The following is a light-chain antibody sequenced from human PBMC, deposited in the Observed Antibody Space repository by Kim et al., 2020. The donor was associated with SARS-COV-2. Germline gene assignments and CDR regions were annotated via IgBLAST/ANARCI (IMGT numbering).Light chain of an antibody. CDR2: RNN. V-gene: IGLV1-47*01. CDR3: AAWDDSLSGYV. Sequence: GQRITISCSRISSNVGSNYVYWYQQLPGTAPKLLIYRNNQRPSGVPGRFSGSKSGTSASLAISGLRSEDEADYYCAAWDDSLSGYVFGTGTKVTVL. CDR1: SSNVGSNY. J-gene: IGLJ1*01.